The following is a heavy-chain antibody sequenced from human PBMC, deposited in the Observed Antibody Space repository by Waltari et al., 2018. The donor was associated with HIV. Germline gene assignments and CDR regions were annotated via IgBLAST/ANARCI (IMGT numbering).Heavy chain of an antibody. CDR3: AKGPTLTSPPTYFNY. J-gene: IGHJ4*02. V-gene: IGHV3-9*02. Sequence: EVHLVESGGGLVQPGRSLRLYCAASGFTSDDYAMHWVRQNPGKGLEWVSGISWNSGSIGYADSVKGRFTISRDNAKNSLFLQMNSLRPEDTAFYYCAKGPTLTSPPTYFNYWGQGTLVTVSS. CDR1: GFTSDDYA. CDR2: ISWNSGSI. D-gene: IGHD2-2*01.